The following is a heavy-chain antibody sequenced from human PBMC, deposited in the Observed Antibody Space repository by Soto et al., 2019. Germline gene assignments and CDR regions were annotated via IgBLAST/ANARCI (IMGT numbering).Heavy chain of an antibody. CDR1: GFTFSSYS. D-gene: IGHD6-6*01. J-gene: IGHJ6*03. Sequence: GGSLRLSCAASGFTFSSYSMNWVRQAPGKGLEWVSSISSSSSYIYYADSVKGRFTISRDNAKNSLYLQLNSLRAEDTAVYYCARLGVPSIAARPSHYYYYYYMDVWGKGTTVTVSS. CDR3: ARLGVPSIAARPSHYYYYYYMDV. V-gene: IGHV3-21*01. CDR2: ISSSSSYI.